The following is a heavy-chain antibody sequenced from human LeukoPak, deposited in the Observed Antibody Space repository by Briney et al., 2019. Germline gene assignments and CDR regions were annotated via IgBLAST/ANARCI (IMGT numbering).Heavy chain of an antibody. D-gene: IGHD4-17*01. J-gene: IGHJ4*02. CDR1: GFTFSSYA. V-gene: IGHV3-23*01. Sequence: GGSLRLSCAVSGFTFSSYAMSWDRQAPGKGLEWVSGISGSGGSTYYADSVKGRFTISRDNSKKTLYLQMNSLRGEDTAVYYCASHMTTVTTGGDYWGQGTLVTVSS. CDR2: ISGSGGST. CDR3: ASHMTTVTTGGDY.